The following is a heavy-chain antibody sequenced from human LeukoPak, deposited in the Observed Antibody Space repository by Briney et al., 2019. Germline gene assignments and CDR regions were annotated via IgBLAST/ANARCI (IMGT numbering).Heavy chain of an antibody. CDR3: AGGDFWSGYSYYYYYYMDV. Sequence: GGSLRLSCAASGFTFDDYGMSWVRQAPGKGLEWVSGNADSVKGRFTISRDNAKNSLYLQMNSLRAEDTAVYYCAGGDFWSGYSYYYYYYMDVWGKGTTVTVSS. V-gene: IGHV3-20*04. J-gene: IGHJ6*03. D-gene: IGHD3-3*01. CDR1: GFTFDDYG.